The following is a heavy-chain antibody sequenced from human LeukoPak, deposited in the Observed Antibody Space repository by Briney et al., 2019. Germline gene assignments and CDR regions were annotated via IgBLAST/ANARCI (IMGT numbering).Heavy chain of an antibody. Sequence: GASVTVSCKASRYTFPSYDIHWVRQATGQGLAWMGWMNPNSGDTGYAKKCQGRVTMTRNTSISTAYMELSSLRSEDTAVYYCARAFGDYIWGSYRIDGFDIWGQGTMVTVSS. CDR3: ARAFGDYIWGSYRIDGFDI. J-gene: IGHJ3*02. CDR1: RYTFPSYD. D-gene: IGHD3-16*02. V-gene: IGHV1-8*01. CDR2: MNPNSGDT.